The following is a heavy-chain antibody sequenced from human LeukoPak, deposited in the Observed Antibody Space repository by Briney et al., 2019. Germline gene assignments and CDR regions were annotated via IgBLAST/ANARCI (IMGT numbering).Heavy chain of an antibody. Sequence: GGSLRLSCAASGFTFGSYAMTWVRQAPGKGLEWVSSISSSSSYIYYADSVKGRFTISRDNDKNSLYLQMNSLRAEDTAVYYCARGTDGYNYDQTYYFGYWGRGTLVTVSS. CDR3: ARGTDGYNYDQTYYFGY. CDR2: ISSSSSYI. D-gene: IGHD5-24*01. J-gene: IGHJ4*02. CDR1: GFTFGSYA. V-gene: IGHV3-21*01.